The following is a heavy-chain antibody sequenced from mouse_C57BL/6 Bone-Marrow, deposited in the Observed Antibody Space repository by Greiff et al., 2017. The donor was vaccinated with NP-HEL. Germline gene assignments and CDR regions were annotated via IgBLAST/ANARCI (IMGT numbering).Heavy chain of an antibody. V-gene: IGHV1-62-2*01. Sequence: QVQLQQSGAELVKPGASVKLSCKASGYTFTEYTIHWVKQRSGQGLEWIGWFYPGSGSIKYNEKFKDKATLTADKSSSTVYMELSRLTSEDSAVYFCARHEDPLDGYYGPLFAYWGQGTLVPVSA. CDR1: GYTFTEYT. J-gene: IGHJ3*01. CDR3: ARHEDPLDGYYGPLFAY. CDR2: FYPGSGSI. D-gene: IGHD2-3*01.